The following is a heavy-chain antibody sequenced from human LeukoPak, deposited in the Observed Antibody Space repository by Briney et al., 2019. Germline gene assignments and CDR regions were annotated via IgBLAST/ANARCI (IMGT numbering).Heavy chain of an antibody. CDR1: GFIFNNYG. CDR2: ISNDGGST. Sequence: GGSLRLSYAASGFIFNNYGLIWVRQAPGKGLEWVSAISNDGGSTYYADSVKGRFTISRDNSKNTLYLQMNSLRAEDTAVYYCARSSSPWYYYDSSGYMFDYWGQGTLVTVSS. D-gene: IGHD3-22*01. J-gene: IGHJ4*02. V-gene: IGHV3-23*01. CDR3: ARSSSPWYYYDSSGYMFDY.